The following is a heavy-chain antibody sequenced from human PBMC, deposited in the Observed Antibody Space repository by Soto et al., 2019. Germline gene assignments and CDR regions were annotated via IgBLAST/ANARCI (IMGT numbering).Heavy chain of an antibody. V-gene: IGHV3-23*01. CDR3: AKKSNGPTLNYYYYGMDV. J-gene: IGHJ6*02. Sequence: LRLSCAASGFTSSSYAMSWVRQAPGKGLEWVSAISGSGGSTYYADSVKGRFTISRDNSKNTLYLQMNSLRAEDTAVYYCAKKSNGPTLNYYYYGMDVWGQGTTVTVSS. D-gene: IGHD2-8*01. CDR2: ISGSGGST. CDR1: GFTSSSYA.